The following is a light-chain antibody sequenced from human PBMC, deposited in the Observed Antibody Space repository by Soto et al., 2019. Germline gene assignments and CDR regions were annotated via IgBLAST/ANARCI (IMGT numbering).Light chain of an antibody. CDR2: EVN. Sequence: QSALTQPASVSGSPGQSITISCTGTSSDVGAYNYVAWYQHHPGKAPKLMIYEVNNRPSGVSDRFSGSKSGTTASLTISGLEAEDEAEYYCSSFTTSSTLVLGGGTKLTVL. CDR1: SSDVGAYNY. CDR3: SSFTTSSTLV. J-gene: IGLJ2*01. V-gene: IGLV2-14*01.